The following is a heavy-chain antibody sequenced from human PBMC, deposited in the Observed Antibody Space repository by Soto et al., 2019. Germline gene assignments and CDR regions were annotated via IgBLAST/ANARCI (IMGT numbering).Heavy chain of an antibody. D-gene: IGHD6-13*01. CDR3: ARRTGSWYDYYGMDV. V-gene: IGHV3-48*03. Sequence: GWSLRLSCASSVFTFISYEMNWFRQAPGKGLEWVSYISSSGSNKYYADSVKGRFTISRDDTKNSLYLQMNSLRAEDTAVYYCARRTGSWYDYYGMDVWGQGTTVTVSS. CDR2: ISSSGSNK. CDR1: VFTFISYE. J-gene: IGHJ6*02.